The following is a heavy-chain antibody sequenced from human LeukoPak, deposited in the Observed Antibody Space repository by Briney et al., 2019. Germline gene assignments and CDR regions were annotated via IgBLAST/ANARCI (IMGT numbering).Heavy chain of an antibody. CDR3: ARDGPRKWELPSIDH. Sequence: GASVKVSCKASGYTFTSYGISWVRQAPGQGLEWMGWISAYNGHTTYEQNFQGRVTMTTDTFTNTVYMELRSLRSDDTAVYYCARDGPRKWELPSIDHWGQGTLVTVSS. CDR2: ISAYNGHT. D-gene: IGHD1-26*01. CDR1: GYTFTSYG. V-gene: IGHV1-18*01. J-gene: IGHJ4*02.